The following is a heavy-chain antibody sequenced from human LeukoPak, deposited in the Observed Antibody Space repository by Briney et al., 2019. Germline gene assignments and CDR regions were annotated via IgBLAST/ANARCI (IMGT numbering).Heavy chain of an antibody. J-gene: IGHJ5*02. V-gene: IGHV1-46*01. D-gene: IGHD6-13*01. CDR3: AREMSGRRYGSSWYMWLDP. CDR2: INPSGGST. CDR1: GYTFTSYY. Sequence: GASVKVSCKASGYTFTSYYMHWVRQAPGQGREWMGVINPSGGSTSYAQKFQGRVTMTRDMSTSTVYMELSSLRSEDTAVYYCAREMSGRRYGSSWYMWLDPWGQGTLVTVSS.